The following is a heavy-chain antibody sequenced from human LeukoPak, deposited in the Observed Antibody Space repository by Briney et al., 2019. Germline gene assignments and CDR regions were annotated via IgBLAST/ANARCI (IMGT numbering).Heavy chain of an antibody. Sequence: GGALTLSCTASGFNFSCDAMSWVRQAPVKGLEWVSAIIGSGVRTHYADSVKGRFTISRDNSKNTLYLQMNSLRAEDTAVYYCGKVLNYYGSGYFDYWGQGTLVPVSS. J-gene: IGHJ4*02. V-gene: IGHV3-23*01. CDR2: IIGSGVRT. CDR3: GKVLNYYGSGYFDY. D-gene: IGHD3-10*01. CDR1: GFNFSCDA.